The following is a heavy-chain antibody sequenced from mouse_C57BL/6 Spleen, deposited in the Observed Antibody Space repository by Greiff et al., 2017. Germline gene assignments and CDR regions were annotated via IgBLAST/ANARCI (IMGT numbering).Heavy chain of an antibody. CDR3: ATLWLPDFDY. Sequence: QVQLKQPGAELVKPGASVKLSCKASGYTFTSYWMHWVKQRPGRGLEWIGRIDPNSGGTKYNEKFKSKATLTVDKPSSTAYMQLSSLTSEDSAVYYCATLWLPDFDYWGQGTTLTVPS. CDR1: GYTFTSYW. D-gene: IGHD2-2*01. CDR2: IDPNSGGT. V-gene: IGHV1-72*01. J-gene: IGHJ2*01.